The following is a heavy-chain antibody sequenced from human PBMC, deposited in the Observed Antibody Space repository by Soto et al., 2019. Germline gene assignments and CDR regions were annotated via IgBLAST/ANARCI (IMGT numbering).Heavy chain of an antibody. J-gene: IGHJ4*02. V-gene: IGHV4-39*01. CDR1: GESISSSSYY. D-gene: IGHD2-21*02. CDR3: ARQRTSVVTQAYFDH. CDR2: IYYSGRT. Sequence: SETLSLTXIVSGESISSSSYYWGWIRQPPGKGLEWIGSIYYSGRTYYNPSFKSRVTISIDTSKNQFSLKLSSVTATDTAVYYCARQRTSVVTQAYFDHWGQGALVTVSS.